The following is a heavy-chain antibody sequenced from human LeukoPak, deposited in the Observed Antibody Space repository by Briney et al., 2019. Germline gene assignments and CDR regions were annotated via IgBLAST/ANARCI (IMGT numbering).Heavy chain of an antibody. CDR1: GFTFSSYG. D-gene: IGHD3-16*01. Sequence: PGGSLRLSYAASGFTFSSYGMHWVRQAPGKGLEWVAVISYDGSNKYYADSVKGRFTISRDNSKNTLYLQMNSLRAEDTAVYYCAKDGDSGVLDYWGQGTLVTVSS. V-gene: IGHV3-30*18. CDR3: AKDGDSGVLDY. CDR2: ISYDGSNK. J-gene: IGHJ4*02.